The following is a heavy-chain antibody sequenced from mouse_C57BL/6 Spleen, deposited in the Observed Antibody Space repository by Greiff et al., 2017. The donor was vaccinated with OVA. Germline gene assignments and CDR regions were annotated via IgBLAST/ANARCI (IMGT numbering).Heavy chain of an antibody. Sequence: EVQLQQSGPELVKPGASVKIPCKASGYTFTDYNMDWVKQSHGKSLEWIGDINPNNGGTIYNQKFKGKATLTVDKSSSTAYMELRSLTSEDTAVYYCARRADWDYGWYFDVWGTGTTVTVSS. CDR2: INPNNGGT. CDR1: GYTFTDYN. D-gene: IGHD4-1*01. V-gene: IGHV1-18*01. J-gene: IGHJ1*03. CDR3: ARRADWDYGWYFDV.